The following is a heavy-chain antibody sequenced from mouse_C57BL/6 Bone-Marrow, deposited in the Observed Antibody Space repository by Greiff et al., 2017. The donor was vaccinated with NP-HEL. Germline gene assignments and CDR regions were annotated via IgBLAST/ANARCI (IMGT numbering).Heavy chain of an antibody. CDR3: ARRDYDV. Sequence: GQVKQPGAELVKPGASVKMSCKASGYTFTSYWITWVKQRPGQGLEWIGDIYPGSGSTNYNEKFKSKATLTVDTPSSTAYMQLSSLTSEDSAVYYCARRDYDVWGRGTALTASS. CDR1: GYTFTSYW. D-gene: IGHD2-4*01. CDR2: IYPGSGST. V-gene: IGHV1-55*01. J-gene: IGHJ2*01.